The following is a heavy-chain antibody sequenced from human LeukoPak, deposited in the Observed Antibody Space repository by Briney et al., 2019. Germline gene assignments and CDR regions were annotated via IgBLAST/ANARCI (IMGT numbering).Heavy chain of an antibody. CDR1: GFTFSSYW. CDR2: INSDGSST. J-gene: IGHJ4*02. D-gene: IGHD2-15*01. V-gene: IGHV3-74*01. CDR3: SRYFSGRGDY. Sequence: QPGGSLRLSCAASGFTFSSYWMHWVRQAPGKGLVWVSRINSDGSSTNYADSVKGRFTISRDNAKNTLYLQMKSLRAEDTAVYYCSRYFSGRGDYWGQGTLVTVSS.